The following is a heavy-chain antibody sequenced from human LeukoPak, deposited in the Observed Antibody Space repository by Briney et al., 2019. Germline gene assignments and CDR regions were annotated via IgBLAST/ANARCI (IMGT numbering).Heavy chain of an antibody. J-gene: IGHJ4*02. Sequence: SETLSLTCTVSGGSISGYYWSWIRQPPGKGLEYIGYIHYSGITNYNPSLKSRVAISVDTSKNQFSLKLSSVTAADTAVYYCARHSGSWGLVDYWGQGTLVTVSS. CDR3: ARHSGSWGLVDY. V-gene: IGHV4-59*08. CDR2: IHYSGIT. D-gene: IGHD6-13*01. CDR1: GGSISGYY.